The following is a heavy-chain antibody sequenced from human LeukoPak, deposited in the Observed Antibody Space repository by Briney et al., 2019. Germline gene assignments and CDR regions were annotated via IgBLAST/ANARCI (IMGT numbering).Heavy chain of an antibody. CDR2: ITWNGVAI. V-gene: IGHV3-9*01. J-gene: IGHJ4*02. Sequence: PGRSLRLSCAASGFTFETYAMHWVRQGPGKGLEWVSGITWNGVAIDYADSVRGRFTISRDNAKNFLYLQMNSLRPEDTAFHYCARDRREFRTDEPWLDFWGRGSLVTVSS. CDR3: ARDRREFRTDEPWLDF. CDR1: GFTFETYA. D-gene: IGHD3-10*01.